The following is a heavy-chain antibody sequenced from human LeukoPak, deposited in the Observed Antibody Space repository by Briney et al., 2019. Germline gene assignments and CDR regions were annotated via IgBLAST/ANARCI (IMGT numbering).Heavy chain of an antibody. V-gene: IGHV1-69*13. CDR3: ARDRTMITANYYYGMDV. D-gene: IGHD3-16*01. CDR2: IIPIFGTA. CDR1: GGTFSSYA. Sequence: GASVKVSCKASGGTFSSYAISWVRQAPGQGLEWMGGIIPIFGTANYAQKFQGRVTITADEPTSTAYMELSSLRSEDTAVYYCARDRTMITANYYYGMDVWGQGTTVTVSS. J-gene: IGHJ6*02.